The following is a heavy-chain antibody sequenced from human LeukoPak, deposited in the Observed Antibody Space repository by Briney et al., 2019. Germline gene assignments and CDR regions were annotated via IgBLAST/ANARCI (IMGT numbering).Heavy chain of an antibody. J-gene: IGHJ5*02. D-gene: IGHD3-10*01. V-gene: IGHV1-58*02. CDR2: IVVGSGNT. CDR1: GFTFTSSA. Sequence: ASVKVSCKASGFTFTSSAMQWVRQARGQRLEWIGWIVVGSGNTNYAQKFQERVTITRDMSTSTAYMELSSLRSEDTAVYYCAAGYYYGSGSPAAFDHWGQGTLVTVSS. CDR3: AAGYYYGSGSPAAFDH.